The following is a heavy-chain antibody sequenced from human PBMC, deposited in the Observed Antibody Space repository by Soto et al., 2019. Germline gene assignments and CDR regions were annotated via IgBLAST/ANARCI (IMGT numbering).Heavy chain of an antibody. CDR3: VLCLTFFGVVIIFDF. J-gene: IGHJ4*02. V-gene: IGHV4-30-4*01. D-gene: IGHD3-3*01. CDR2: IYYSGST. Sequence: SETLSLTCTVSGGSISSGDYYWSWIRQPPGKGLEWIGYIYYSGSTYYNPSLKSRVTISVDTSKNQFSLKLSSVTAADTTVYYCVLCLTFFGVVIIFDFWGQGTLVTVSA. CDR1: GGSISSGDYY.